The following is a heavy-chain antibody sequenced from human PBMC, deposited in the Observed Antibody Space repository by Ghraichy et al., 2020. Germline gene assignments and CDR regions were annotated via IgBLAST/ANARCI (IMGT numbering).Heavy chain of an antibody. J-gene: IGHJ4*02. CDR1: GFTFSSYA. D-gene: IGHD6-19*01. Sequence: LSLTCAASGFTFSSYAMHWVRQAPGKGLEWVAVISYDGSNKYYADSVKGRFTISRDNSKNTLYLQMNSLRAEDTAVYYCARDPGRSSFDYWGQGTLVTVSS. CDR3: ARDPGRSSFDY. CDR2: ISYDGSNK. V-gene: IGHV3-30*04.